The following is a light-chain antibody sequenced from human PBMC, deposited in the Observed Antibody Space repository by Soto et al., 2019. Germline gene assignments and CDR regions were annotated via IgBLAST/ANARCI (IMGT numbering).Light chain of an antibody. V-gene: IGKV1-5*03. CDR1: QSISTW. J-gene: IGKJ4*01. CDR3: QQYNTYPLT. CDR2: KAS. Sequence: DIQMTQSPSTLSASVGDRVTITCRASQSISTWLAWYQQKAGKAPKLLIYKASSLAGGVPSRFSGSGSGTEFNITISSLQPDDFATYYCQQYNTYPLTFGGGTTVDIK.